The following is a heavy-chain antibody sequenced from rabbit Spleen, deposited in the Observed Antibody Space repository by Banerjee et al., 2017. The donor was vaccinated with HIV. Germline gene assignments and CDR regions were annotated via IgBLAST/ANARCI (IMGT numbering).Heavy chain of an antibody. CDR3: ARSDGRINGVDL. D-gene: IGHD2-1*01. CDR1: GFSFSSSYY. CDR2: IYGGSGDDT. J-gene: IGHJ4*01. Sequence: QSLEESGGGLVQPEGSLTLTCTASGFSFSSSYYMCWVRQAPGKGLEWIACIYGGSGDDTYYAGWVNGRFTISKTSSTTVTLQMARLTVADTATYFCARSDGRINGVDLWGQGTLVTVS. V-gene: IGHV1S40*01.